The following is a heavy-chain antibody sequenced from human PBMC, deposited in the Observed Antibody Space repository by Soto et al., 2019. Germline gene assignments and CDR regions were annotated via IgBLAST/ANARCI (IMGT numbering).Heavy chain of an antibody. CDR2: IYYSWST. V-gene: IGHV4-59*01. CDR3: AREVRYCSGGSCYRTLAY. D-gene: IGHD2-15*01. CDR1: GGSMNSYY. Sequence: SESLSLTSTVSGGSMNSYYWSWIRQPQGKGLESIEYIYYSWSTTYHPSLKRPVTISVDTSKNQFSLKLSSVTAADTAVYYCAREVRYCSGGSCYRTLAYWGQGPRATVSP. J-gene: IGHJ4*02.